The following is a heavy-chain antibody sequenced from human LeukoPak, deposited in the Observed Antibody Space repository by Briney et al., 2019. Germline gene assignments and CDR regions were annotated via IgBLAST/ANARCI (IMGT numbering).Heavy chain of an antibody. V-gene: IGHV3-23*01. D-gene: IGHD3-3*01. Sequence: GASLRLSCAASGFTFSSYAMSWVRQAPGKGLELVSAISGSGGSTYYADSVKGRFTIPRDNPKNTLYLQMNSLRAEDTAVYYCAKDGRGYYTGGLRETLNWFDPWGQGTLVTVSS. CDR1: GFTFSSYA. J-gene: IGHJ5*02. CDR2: ISGSGGST. CDR3: AKDGRGYYTGGLRETLNWFDP.